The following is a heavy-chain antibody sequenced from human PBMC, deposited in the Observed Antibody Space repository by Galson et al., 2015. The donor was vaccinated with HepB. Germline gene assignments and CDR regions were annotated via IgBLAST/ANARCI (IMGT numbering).Heavy chain of an antibody. J-gene: IGHJ6*03. CDR3: TTLEWLLYEDYYYYYMDV. CDR1: GFTFSNAW. D-gene: IGHD3-3*01. CDR2: IKSKTDGGTT. V-gene: IGHV3-15*07. Sequence: SLRLSCAASGFTFSNAWMNWVRQAPGKGLEWVGRIKSKTDGGTTDYAAPVKGRFTISRDDSKNTLYLQMNSLKTEDTAVYYCTTLEWLLYEDYYYYYMDVWGKGTTVTVSS.